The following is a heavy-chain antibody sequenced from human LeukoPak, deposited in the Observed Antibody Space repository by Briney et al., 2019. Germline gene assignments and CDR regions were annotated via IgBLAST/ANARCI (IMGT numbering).Heavy chain of an antibody. J-gene: IGHJ4*02. Sequence: GGSLRLSCAASGFTFSSYAMHWVRQAPGKGLEWAAVISYDGSNKYYADSVKGRFTISRDNSKNTLYLQMNSLRAEDTAVYYCARDALLRFGEKSDYWGQGALVTVSS. D-gene: IGHD3-10*01. CDR2: ISYDGSNK. V-gene: IGHV3-30-3*01. CDR1: GFTFSSYA. CDR3: ARDALLRFGEKSDY.